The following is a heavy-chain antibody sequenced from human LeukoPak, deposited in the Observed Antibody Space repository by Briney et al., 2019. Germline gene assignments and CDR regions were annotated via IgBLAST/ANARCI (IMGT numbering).Heavy chain of an antibody. J-gene: IGHJ4*02. CDR2: INTDGSST. V-gene: IGHV3-74*01. CDR3: VRGGTAYSYEY. D-gene: IGHD1-26*01. Sequence: GGSLRLSCAASGFTFSSYWMHWVRQVPGKGLVWVSRINTDGSSTSYTDSVKGRFTISRDNAKNTQYLQMNSLRAEDTAVYYCVRGGTAYSYEYWGQGTLVTVSS. CDR1: GFTFSSYW.